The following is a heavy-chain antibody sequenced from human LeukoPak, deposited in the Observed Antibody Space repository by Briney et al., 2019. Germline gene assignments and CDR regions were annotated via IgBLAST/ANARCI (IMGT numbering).Heavy chain of an antibody. CDR3: ARDLCTNTICSFDY. V-gene: IGHV3-48*01. J-gene: IGHJ4*02. CDR1: GFTFSSYG. D-gene: IGHD2-2*01. Sequence: GGSLRLSCAASGFTFSSYGMNWVRQAPGKGLEWVSYISSSSSTMYYADSVKGRFTVSRDNAKNSLYLQMNSLRAEDTAVYYCARDLCTNTICSFDYWGQGTLVTVSS. CDR2: ISSSSSTM.